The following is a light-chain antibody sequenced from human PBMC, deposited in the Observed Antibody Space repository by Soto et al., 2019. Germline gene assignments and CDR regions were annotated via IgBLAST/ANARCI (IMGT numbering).Light chain of an antibody. CDR1: QSVLYRSNNKNM. CDR2: WAS. V-gene: IGKV4-1*01. CDR3: QPDHGSPPT. J-gene: IGKJ1*01. Sequence: DIVMTQSPDSLAVSLGERASINCKSSQSVLYRSNNKNMIAWYQQTPGQPPKLLIYWASIRESGVPDRFSGSGSGTDFTLTISGLQAEDVAVYYCQPDHGSPPTFGQGTKVEIK.